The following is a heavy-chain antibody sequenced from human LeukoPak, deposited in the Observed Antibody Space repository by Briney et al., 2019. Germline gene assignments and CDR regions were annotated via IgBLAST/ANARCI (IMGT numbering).Heavy chain of an antibody. Sequence: GGSLRFSCAASGFTFSSYSMNWVRQAPGKGLEWVSSINSDSSLMFYAESVKGRFTISRDNARNSLYLQMNSLRAEDTAVYYCIRDLFDDYSLDYWGQGALVTVSS. D-gene: IGHD3-16*01. CDR2: INSDSSLM. V-gene: IGHV3-21*01. CDR3: IRDLFDDYSLDY. CDR1: GFTFSSYS. J-gene: IGHJ4*02.